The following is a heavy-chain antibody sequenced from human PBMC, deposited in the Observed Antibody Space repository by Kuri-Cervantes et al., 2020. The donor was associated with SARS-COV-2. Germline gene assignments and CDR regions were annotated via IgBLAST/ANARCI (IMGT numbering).Heavy chain of an antibody. CDR2: ISYDGSNK. CDR1: GFTFSSYG. V-gene: IGHV3-30*18. Sequence: GESLKISCAASGFTFSSYGMHWVRQAPGKGLEWVAVISYDGSNKYYADSVKGRFTISRDNSTNTLYLQMNSLRAEDTAVYYCAKEERTAFDYWGQGTLVTLSS. CDR3: AKEERTAFDY. J-gene: IGHJ4*02.